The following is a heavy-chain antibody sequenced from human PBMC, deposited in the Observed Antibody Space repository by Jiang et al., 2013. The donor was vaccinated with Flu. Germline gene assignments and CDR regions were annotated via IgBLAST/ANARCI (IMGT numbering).Heavy chain of an antibody. Sequence: SGAEVKKPGASVKVSCKASGYTFTGYYMHWVRQAPGQGLEWMGWINPNSGGTNYAQKFQGRVTMTRDTSISTAYMELSRLRSDDTAVYYCARAVGYFDWLFSNAPELLDYGMDVWGQGATVTVSS. CDR1: GYTFTGYY. D-gene: IGHD3-9*01. CDR3: ARAVGYFDWLFSNAPELLDYGMDV. CDR2: INPNSGGT. J-gene: IGHJ6*02. V-gene: IGHV1-2*02.